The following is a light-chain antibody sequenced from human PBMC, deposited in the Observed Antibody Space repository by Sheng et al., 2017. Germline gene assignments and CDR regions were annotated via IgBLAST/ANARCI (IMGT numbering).Light chain of an antibody. J-gene: IGLJ2*01. CDR2: GKN. V-gene: IGLV3-19*01. CDR3: NSRDSNFDRVV. Sequence: SSELTQDPAVSVTLGQTVRITCQGDSLRRYYASWYQQKPGQAPLLVIYGKNNRPSGIPDRFSGSSSGNTASLTITGAQAEDEADYYCNSRDSNFDRVVFGGGTKVTVL. CDR1: SLRRYY.